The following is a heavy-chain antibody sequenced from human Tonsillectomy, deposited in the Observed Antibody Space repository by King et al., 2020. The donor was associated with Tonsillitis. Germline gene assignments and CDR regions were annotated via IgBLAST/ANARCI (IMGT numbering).Heavy chain of an antibody. CDR1: GGSISSSDYY. CDR2: IYYSGST. J-gene: IGHJ3*02. V-gene: IGHV4-39*01. Sequence: QLQESGPGLVKPSETLSLTCTVSGGSISSSDYYWGWIRQPPGKGLEWIGSIYYSGSTYYNPSLKSRVTISVDTSKNQFSLKLSSVTAADTAVYYCARHGRGWNTAMAHVLSFDIWGQGTLVTVSS. D-gene: IGHD5-18*01. CDR3: ARHGRGWNTAMAHVLSFDI.